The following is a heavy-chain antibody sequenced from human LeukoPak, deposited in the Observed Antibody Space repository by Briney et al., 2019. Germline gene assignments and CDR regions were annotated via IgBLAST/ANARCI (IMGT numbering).Heavy chain of an antibody. Sequence: SETLSLTCTVSGYSISRGYYWGWIRQPPGKGLEWIGSIYHSGSTYYNPSLKSRVTISVDTSKNQFSLKLSSVTASDTAVYYCARESNDFWSGYYLGWFDPWGQGTLVTVSS. J-gene: IGHJ5*02. CDR3: ARESNDFWSGYYLGWFDP. D-gene: IGHD3-3*01. V-gene: IGHV4-38-2*02. CDR2: IYHSGST. CDR1: GYSISRGYY.